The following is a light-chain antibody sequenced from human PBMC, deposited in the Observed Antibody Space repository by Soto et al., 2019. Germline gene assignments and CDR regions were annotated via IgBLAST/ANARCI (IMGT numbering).Light chain of an antibody. J-gene: IGLJ3*02. CDR3: VLYMGSGIWV. V-gene: IGLV8-61*01. CDR1: SGSVSTCYY. Sequence: QTVVTQEPSFSVSPGGTVTLTCGLSSGSVSTCYYPSWYQQTPGQAPRTLIYSTNTRSSGVPDRFSGSILGNKAALTITGAQADDESDYYCVLYMGSGIWVFGGGTQLTVL. CDR2: STN.